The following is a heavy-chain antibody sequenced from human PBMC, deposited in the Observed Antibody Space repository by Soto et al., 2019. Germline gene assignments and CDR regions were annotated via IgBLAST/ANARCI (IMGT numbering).Heavy chain of an antibody. Sequence: EVQLLESGGGLVQPGGSLRLSCAASGFTFSSFAMDWVRQAPGNGLEWVSTITGSGGSTFYADSVKGRFTISRDNSKNTRYLQMNSLGAGDTAILYCATVDYGAYIPQFHYWGQCTLVSVAS. J-gene: IGHJ4*02. CDR3: ATVDYGAYIPQFHY. CDR1: GFTFSSFA. D-gene: IGHD4-17*01. V-gene: IGHV3-23*01. CDR2: ITGSGGST.